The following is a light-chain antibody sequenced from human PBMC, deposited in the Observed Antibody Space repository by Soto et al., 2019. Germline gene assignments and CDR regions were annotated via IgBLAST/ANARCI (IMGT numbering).Light chain of an antibody. CDR1: QSVSSN. CDR3: QQYNKWPLT. J-gene: IGKJ4*01. CDR2: GAS. Sequence: EIVMTQSPATLSVSPGERATLSCRASQSVSSNLAWYQQKPGQAPSLLISGASTRATGIPARFSGSGSGTEFTLTISSLQSEDFAVYYCQQYNKWPLTFGGGTKVEIK. V-gene: IGKV3D-15*01.